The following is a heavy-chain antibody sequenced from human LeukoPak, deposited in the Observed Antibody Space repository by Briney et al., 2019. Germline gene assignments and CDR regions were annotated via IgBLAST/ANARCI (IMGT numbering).Heavy chain of an antibody. Sequence: GGSLRLSCAVSGFTFSNFGMHWVRQASGKGLEWVAVISYDGSNKYYADSVKGRFTISRDNSKNTLYLQMNSLRAEDTAVYCCAKDRGRRCSRSSCYYEDWGQGTLVTVSS. J-gene: IGHJ4*02. V-gene: IGHV3-30*18. CDR2: ISYDGSNK. CDR1: GFTFSNFG. D-gene: IGHD2-2*01. CDR3: AKDRGRRCSRSSCYYED.